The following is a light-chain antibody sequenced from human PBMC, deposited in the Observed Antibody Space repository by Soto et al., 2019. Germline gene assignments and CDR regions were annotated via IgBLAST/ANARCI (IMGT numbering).Light chain of an antibody. J-gene: IGKJ2*01. CDR2: DAS. Sequence: IVLTQSPATLSLSPGERATLSCRASQGISFYVAWYQQKPGQAPRLLIYDASNRATGVPARFSGGGFGTDFTLTISSLEPEDFAVYYCQQRGSWPPYTFGQGTKVDIK. CDR1: QGISFY. V-gene: IGKV3-11*01. CDR3: QQRGSWPPYT.